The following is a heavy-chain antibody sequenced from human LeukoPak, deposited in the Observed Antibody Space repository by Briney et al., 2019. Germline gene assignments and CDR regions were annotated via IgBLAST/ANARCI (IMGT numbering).Heavy chain of an antibody. CDR2: ISGSGGST. V-gene: IGHV3-23*01. CDR1: GFTFSSYA. CDR3: AKDLRYSYGYFDY. D-gene: IGHD5-18*01. J-gene: IGHJ4*02. Sequence: GGSLRLSRAASGFTFSSYAMSWVRQAPGKGLEWVSAISGSGGSTYYADSVKGRFTISRDNSKNTLYLQMNSLRAEDTAVYYCAKDLRYSYGYFDYWGQGTLVTVSS.